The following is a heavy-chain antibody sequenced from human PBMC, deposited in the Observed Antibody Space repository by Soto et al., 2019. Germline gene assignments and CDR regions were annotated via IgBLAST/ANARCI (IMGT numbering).Heavy chain of an antibody. Sequence: PGGSLSLSCIGSGLIFGDYAMSWFRQSPGKGLEWVGLIRSKSNGGTAEYAASVKGRFTISRDDSKSIAYLQMNSLKTADTALYYYYYYGMDVWGQGTTVTVSS. V-gene: IGHV3-49*03. CDR1: GLIFGDYA. J-gene: IGHJ6*02. CDR3: YYYGMDV. CDR2: IRSKSNGGTA.